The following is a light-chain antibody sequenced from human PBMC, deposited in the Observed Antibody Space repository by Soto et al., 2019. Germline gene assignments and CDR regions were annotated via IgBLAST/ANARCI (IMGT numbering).Light chain of an antibody. Sequence: QSVLTQPPSASGTPGQRVTISCSGSRSNIGSNSVNWYQQLPGTAPKLLIYINNQRSSGVPDRVSGSKSGTSASLAISGLQSEDEADYYCASWDDSLNGYVFGTGTKVTVL. J-gene: IGLJ1*01. CDR1: RSNIGSNS. CDR3: ASWDDSLNGYV. V-gene: IGLV1-44*01. CDR2: INN.